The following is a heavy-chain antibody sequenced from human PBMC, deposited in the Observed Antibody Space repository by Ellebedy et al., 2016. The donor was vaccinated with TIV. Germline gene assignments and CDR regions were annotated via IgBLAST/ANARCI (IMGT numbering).Heavy chain of an antibody. Sequence: SETLSLTCTVSGGSISSYSWSWIRQPPGKGLGWIVYISYTGSTNYNPSLKSRVSISVDTSKNQFSLRLTSVTAADTAVYYCARGAAYSSGWYSNWGQGTLVAVSS. J-gene: IGHJ4*02. V-gene: IGHV4-59*01. D-gene: IGHD6-19*01. CDR3: ARGAAYSSGWYSN. CDR1: GGSISSYS. CDR2: ISYTGST.